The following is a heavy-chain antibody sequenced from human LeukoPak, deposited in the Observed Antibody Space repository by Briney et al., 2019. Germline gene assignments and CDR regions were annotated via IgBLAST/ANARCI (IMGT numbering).Heavy chain of an antibody. CDR2: ITTTSSYI. D-gene: IGHD3-9*01. Sequence: GGSLRLSCVASGFTFSGYSMNWVRQAPGKGLEWVSLITTTSSYIYYADSVKGRFTISRDNAKNSLYLQMNSLRAEDTAVYYCVRVLTGYSYYYYYYMDVWGKGTTVTVSS. CDR3: VRVLTGYSYYYYYYMDV. J-gene: IGHJ6*03. CDR1: GFTFSGYS. V-gene: IGHV3-21*01.